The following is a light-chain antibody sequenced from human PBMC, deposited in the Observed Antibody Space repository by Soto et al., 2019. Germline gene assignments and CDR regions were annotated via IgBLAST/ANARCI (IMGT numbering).Light chain of an antibody. CDR3: QQYNNWPPWT. CDR2: GSS. CDR1: QSVSSN. Sequence: EIVMTQSPATLSVSPGERATRSCRASQSVSSNLAWYQQKPGQAPRLLIYGSSTRATGIPARFSGSGSGTDFTLTISSLQSEDVAVYYCQQYNNWPPWTFGQGTKVEIK. V-gene: IGKV3-15*01. J-gene: IGKJ1*01.